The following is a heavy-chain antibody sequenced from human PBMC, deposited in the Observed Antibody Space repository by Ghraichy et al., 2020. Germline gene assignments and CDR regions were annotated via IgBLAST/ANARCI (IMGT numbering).Heavy chain of an antibody. Sequence: SETLSLTCSVSGGSIISSSGYHWGWIPQPPGKGLEWIGCIYYSGSTYYNPSLKSRVTISVDTSNTQLSLKLSSVTAADTAIYYCARTYYSGSGSSNWFDPGGQGTLFSVSS. CDR2: IYYSGST. J-gene: IGHJ5*02. V-gene: IGHV4-39*01. CDR1: GGSIISSSGYH. CDR3: ARTYYSGSGSSNWFDP. D-gene: IGHD3-10*01.